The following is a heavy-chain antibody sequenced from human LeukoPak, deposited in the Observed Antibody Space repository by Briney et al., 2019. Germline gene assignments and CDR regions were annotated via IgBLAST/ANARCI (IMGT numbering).Heavy chain of an antibody. Sequence: GGSLRLSCAASGFTFSDYYMSRIRQAPGKGLEWVAYITSSGDDIYYADSVKGRFTISRDNAKNALFLRMSSLRVEDTATYYCASDIVATSGDFWGQGTLVSVSS. CDR2: ITSSGDDI. CDR3: ASDIVATSGDF. D-gene: IGHD5-12*01. CDR1: GFTFSDYY. J-gene: IGHJ4*02. V-gene: IGHV3-11*01.